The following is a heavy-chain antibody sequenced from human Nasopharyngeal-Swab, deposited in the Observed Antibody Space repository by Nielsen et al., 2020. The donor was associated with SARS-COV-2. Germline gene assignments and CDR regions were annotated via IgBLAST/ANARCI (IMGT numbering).Heavy chain of an antibody. CDR2: FDPEDGET. V-gene: IGHV1-24*01. CDR3: ATALTIFGADHYYYYYGMDV. Sequence: ASVKVSCKVSGYTLTELSMHWVRQAPGKGLEWMGGFDPEDGETIYAQKFQGRVTMTEDTSTDTAYMELSSLRSEDTAVYYCATALTIFGADHYYYYYGMDVWGQGTTVTVS. CDR1: GYTLTELS. D-gene: IGHD3-3*01. J-gene: IGHJ6*02.